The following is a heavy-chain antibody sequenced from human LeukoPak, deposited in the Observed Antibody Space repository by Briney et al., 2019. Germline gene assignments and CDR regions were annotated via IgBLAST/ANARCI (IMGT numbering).Heavy chain of an antibody. D-gene: IGHD3-9*01. CDR3: ARDQDLYDILTGYPHHYYYGMDV. CDR1: GYTFTSYA. Sequence: ASVKVSCKASGYTFTSYAMHWVRQAPGQRLEWMGWINAGNGNTKYSQKFQGRVTIIRDTSASTAYMELSSLSSEDTAVYYCARDQDLYDILTGYPHHYYYGMDVWGQGTTVTVSS. CDR2: INAGNGNT. V-gene: IGHV1-3*01. J-gene: IGHJ6*02.